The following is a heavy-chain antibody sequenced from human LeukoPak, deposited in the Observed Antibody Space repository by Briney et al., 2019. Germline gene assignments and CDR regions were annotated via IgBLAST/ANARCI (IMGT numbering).Heavy chain of an antibody. Sequence: SETLSLTCTVSGGSISSSSYYWGWIRQPPGKGLEWIGSIYYSGSTYYNPSLKSRVTISVDTSKNQFSLKLSSVTAADTAVYYCARIQAYCGGDCYSGVDYWGQGTLVTVSS. CDR1: GGSISSSSYY. V-gene: IGHV4-39*01. D-gene: IGHD2-21*01. CDR2: IYYSGST. J-gene: IGHJ4*02. CDR3: ARIQAYCGGDCYSGVDY.